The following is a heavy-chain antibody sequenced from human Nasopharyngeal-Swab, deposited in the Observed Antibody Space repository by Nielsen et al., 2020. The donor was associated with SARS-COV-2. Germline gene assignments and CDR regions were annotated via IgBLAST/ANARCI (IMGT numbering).Heavy chain of an antibody. Sequence: GGSLRLSCAASGFTFDDYAMHWVRQAPGKGLEWVSGISWNSGSIGYADSVKGRFTISRDNAKNSLYLQMNSLRAEDTALYYCAKDYHYDFGTNWFGPWGQGTLVTVSS. V-gene: IGHV3-9*01. J-gene: IGHJ5*02. CDR2: ISWNSGSI. CDR1: GFTFDDYA. D-gene: IGHD3-3*01. CDR3: AKDYHYDFGTNWFGP.